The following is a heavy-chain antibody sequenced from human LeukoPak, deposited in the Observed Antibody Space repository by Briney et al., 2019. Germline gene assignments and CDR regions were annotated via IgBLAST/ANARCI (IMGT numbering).Heavy chain of an antibody. CDR2: INPNSGGT. CDR3: ARDRGYCSGGSCFDASDI. CDR1: GYTFTGYY. V-gene: IGHV1-2*02. Sequence: ASVKVSCKASGYTFTGYYMHWVRQAPGQGLEWIGWINPNSGGTKYAQKFQGRVTMTRDTSISTAYMELSRLRSDDTAVYYCARDRGYCSGGSCFDASDIWGQGTMVTVSS. D-gene: IGHD2-15*01. J-gene: IGHJ3*02.